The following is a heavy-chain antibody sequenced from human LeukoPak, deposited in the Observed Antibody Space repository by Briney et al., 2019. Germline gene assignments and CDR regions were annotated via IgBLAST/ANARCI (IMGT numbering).Heavy chain of an antibody. Sequence: ASVKVSCKASGYTFTSYGISWVRQAPGQELEWMGWISAYNGNTNYAQKLQGRVTMTTDTSTSTAYMELRSLRSDDTAVYYCARERAGATEGAFDIWGQGTMVTVSS. J-gene: IGHJ3*02. CDR2: ISAYNGNT. CDR3: ARERAGATEGAFDI. V-gene: IGHV1-18*01. CDR1: GYTFTSYG. D-gene: IGHD1-26*01.